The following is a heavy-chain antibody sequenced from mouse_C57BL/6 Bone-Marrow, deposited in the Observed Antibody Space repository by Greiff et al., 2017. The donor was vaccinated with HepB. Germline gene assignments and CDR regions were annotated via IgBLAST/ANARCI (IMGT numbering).Heavy chain of an antibody. CDR2: INPGSGGT. CDR3: ARTVVAPFAY. Sequence: VQLQQSGAELVRPGTSVKVSCKASGYAFTNYLIEWVKQRPGQGLEWIGVINPGSGGTNYNEKFKGKATLTADKSSSTAYMQLSSLTSEDSAVYFCARTVVAPFAYWGQGTLVTVSA. J-gene: IGHJ3*01. CDR1: GYAFTNYL. D-gene: IGHD1-1*01. V-gene: IGHV1-54*01.